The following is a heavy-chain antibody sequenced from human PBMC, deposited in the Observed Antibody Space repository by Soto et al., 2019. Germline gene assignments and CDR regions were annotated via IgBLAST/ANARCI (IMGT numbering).Heavy chain of an antibody. CDR3: ASRPGIAAAGTADLDY. CDR2: INPSGGST. CDR1: GYTFSTYY. D-gene: IGHD6-13*01. Sequence: ASVKVSCKASGYTFSTYYMHWVRQAPGQGYEWMGIINPSGGSTTYAQKFQGRVTMTRDTSTTTVYMELSSLKSEDTAVYYCASRPGIAAAGTADLDYWGQGTLVTVS. V-gene: IGHV1-46*01. J-gene: IGHJ4*02.